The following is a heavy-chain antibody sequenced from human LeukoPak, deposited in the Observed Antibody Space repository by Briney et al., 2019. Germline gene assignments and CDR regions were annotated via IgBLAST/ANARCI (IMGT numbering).Heavy chain of an antibody. CDR3: ARTPGATTFYYYGMDV. CDR2: ISAYNGNT. J-gene: IGHJ6*02. V-gene: IGHV1-18*01. Sequence: ASVKVSCKASGYTFTSYGISWVRQAPGQGLEWMGWISAYNGNTNYAQKLQGRVTMTTGTSTSTAYMELRSLRSDDTAVYYCARTPGATTFYYYGMDVWGQGTTVTVSS. D-gene: IGHD1-26*01. CDR1: GYTFTSYG.